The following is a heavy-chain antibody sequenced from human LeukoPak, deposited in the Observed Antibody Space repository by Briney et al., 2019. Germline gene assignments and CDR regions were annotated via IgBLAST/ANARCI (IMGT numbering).Heavy chain of an antibody. CDR2: INHSGST. Sequence: KPSETLSLTCAVYGGSFSGYYWSWIRQPPGKGLEWIGEINHSGSTNYNPSLKSRVTISVDTSKYQFSLKLSSVTAADTAVYYCARLRGYSGSYSDYWGQGTLVTVSS. CDR1: GGSFSGYY. D-gene: IGHD3-10*01. CDR3: ARLRGYSGSYSDY. V-gene: IGHV4-34*01. J-gene: IGHJ4*02.